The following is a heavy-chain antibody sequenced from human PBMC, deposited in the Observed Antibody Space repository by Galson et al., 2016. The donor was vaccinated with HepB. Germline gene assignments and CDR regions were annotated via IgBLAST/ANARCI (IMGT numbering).Heavy chain of an antibody. J-gene: IGHJ4*02. CDR1: GYSFTNYW. CDR2: IYPGDSDT. CDR3: ARGPGGVVPASGFFDY. Sequence: QSGAEVKKPGESLKISCKGSGYSFTNYWIGWVRQMPGKGLEWMGIIYPGDSDTRYSPSFQGQVTISADKSISTAYLQWSSLKASDTAMYYCARGPGGVVPASGFFDYWGQGTLVTVSS. D-gene: IGHD2-15*01. V-gene: IGHV5-51*01.